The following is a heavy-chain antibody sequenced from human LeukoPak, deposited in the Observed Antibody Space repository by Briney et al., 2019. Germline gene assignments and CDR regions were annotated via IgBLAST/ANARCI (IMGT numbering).Heavy chain of an antibody. D-gene: IGHD6-13*01. CDR1: GYTFTSYG. Sequence: GASVKVSCKASGYTFTSYGIGWVRQAPGQGLEWMGWISAYNGNTNYAQKLQGRVTMTTDTSTSTAYMELRSLRSDDTAVYYCARSYSSSWYGTYYFDYWGQGTLVTVSS. CDR2: ISAYNGNT. CDR3: ARSYSSSWYGTYYFDY. V-gene: IGHV1-18*04. J-gene: IGHJ4*02.